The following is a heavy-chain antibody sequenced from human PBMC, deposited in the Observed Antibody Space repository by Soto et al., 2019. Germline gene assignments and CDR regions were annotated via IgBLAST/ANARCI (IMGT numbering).Heavy chain of an antibody. Sequence: EVQLVESGGAMVHPGGSLRLSCVASGFKFDDYAIHWVRQVAGKGLEWVSAINWSGELIPYAESVKGRSTISRDNAKKYVSLQINSLRPEDAALYYCARDRIGRFYAIDVWGQGTTVTVSS. CDR2: INWSGELI. J-gene: IGHJ6*02. D-gene: IGHD2-15*01. CDR3: ARDRIGRFYAIDV. V-gene: IGHV3-9*01. CDR1: GFKFDDYA.